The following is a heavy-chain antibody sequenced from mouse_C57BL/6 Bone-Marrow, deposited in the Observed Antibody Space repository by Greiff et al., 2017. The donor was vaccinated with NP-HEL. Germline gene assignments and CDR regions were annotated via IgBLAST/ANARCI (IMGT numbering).Heavy chain of an antibody. Sequence: EVHLVESGGGLVKPGGSLKLSCAASGFTFSSYAMSWVRQTPEKRLEWVATISDGGSYTYYPDNVKGRFTISRDNAKNNLYLQMSHLKSEDTAMYYCARDQSTVVEGYYAMDYWGQGTSVTVSS. CDR3: ARDQSTVVEGYYAMDY. D-gene: IGHD1-1*01. CDR1: GFTFSSYA. J-gene: IGHJ4*01. CDR2: ISDGGSYT. V-gene: IGHV5-4*01.